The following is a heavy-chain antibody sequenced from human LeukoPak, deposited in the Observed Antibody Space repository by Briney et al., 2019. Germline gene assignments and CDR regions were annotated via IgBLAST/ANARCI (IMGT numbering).Heavy chain of an antibody. CDR2: MHQSGIT. J-gene: IGHJ3*01. CDR3: AGSGWSFDAFDL. Sequence: SQTLSLTCTVSGGSISGYYWSWIRQPPGKGLEWIGNMHQSGITNYSPALKSRVTISVDTSKNRFSLRLSSLTAADTAVYFCAGSGWSFDAFDLWGQGTMVTVSS. D-gene: IGHD6-19*01. CDR1: GGSISGYY. V-gene: IGHV4-59*08.